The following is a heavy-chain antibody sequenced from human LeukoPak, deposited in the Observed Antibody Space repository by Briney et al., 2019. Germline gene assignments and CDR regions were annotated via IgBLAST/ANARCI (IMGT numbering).Heavy chain of an antibody. J-gene: IGHJ4*02. V-gene: IGHV2-5*02. D-gene: IGHD7-27*01. CDR1: GFSFSTSGVG. CDR3: ARTVVKLPGDDTFYFDY. CDR2: IYWDDDR. Sequence: SGPTLVNPTQTLTLTCTFSGFSFSTSGVGVGWIRQPPGKALEWLALIYWDDDRRYSPSLKRRLTITKDTSKNQVVLTMTNMDPVDTATYYCARTVVKLPGDDTFYFDYWGQGTLVTVSS.